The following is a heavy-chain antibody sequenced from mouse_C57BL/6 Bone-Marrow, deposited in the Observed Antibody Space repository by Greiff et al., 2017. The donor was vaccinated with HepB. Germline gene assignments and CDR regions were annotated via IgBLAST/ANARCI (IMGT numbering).Heavy chain of an antibody. CDR3: AIGDSSGYRFAY. D-gene: IGHD3-2*02. V-gene: IGHV1-74*01. J-gene: IGHJ3*01. CDR1: GYTFTSYW. Sequence: QVQLQQPGAELVKPGASVKVSCKASGYTFTSYWMHWVKQRPGQGLEWIGRIHPSDSDTNYNQKFKGKATLTVDKSSSTAYMQLSSLTSEDSAVYYCAIGDSSGYRFAYWGQGTLVTVSA. CDR2: IHPSDSDT.